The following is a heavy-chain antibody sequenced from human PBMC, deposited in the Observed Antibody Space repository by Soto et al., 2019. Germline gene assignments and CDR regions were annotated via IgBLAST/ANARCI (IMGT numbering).Heavy chain of an antibody. J-gene: IGHJ4*02. D-gene: IGHD2-15*01. V-gene: IGHV3-48*01. CDR1: GFTFSSYS. CDR3: ARETPVVAATLYFDY. Sequence: GGSLRLSCAASGFTFSSYSMNWVRQAPGKGLEWVSYISSSSSTIYYADSVKGRFTISRDNAKNSLYLQMNSLRAEDTAVYYCARETPVVAATLYFDYWGQGTLVTVSS. CDR2: ISSSSSTI.